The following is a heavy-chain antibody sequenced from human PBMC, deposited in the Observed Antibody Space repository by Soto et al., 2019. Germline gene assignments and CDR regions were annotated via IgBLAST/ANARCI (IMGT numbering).Heavy chain of an antibody. J-gene: IGHJ6*03. CDR2: IYYSGST. D-gene: IGHD3-10*01. CDR1: GGSISSYY. V-gene: IGHV4-59*01. CDR3: ARDRRPYYYGSGSYSTDYYYYYMDV. Sequence: SETLSLTCTVSGGSISSYYWSWIRQPPGKGLEWIGYIYYSGSTNYNPSLKSRVTISVDTSKNQFSLKLSSVTAADTAVYYCARDRRPYYYGSGSYSTDYYYYYMDVWGKGTTVTVSS.